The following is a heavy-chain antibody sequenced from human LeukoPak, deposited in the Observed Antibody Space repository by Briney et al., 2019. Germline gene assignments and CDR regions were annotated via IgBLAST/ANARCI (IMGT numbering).Heavy chain of an antibody. Sequence: KPSETLSLTCAVYGGSFSGYYWSWIRQPPGKGLEWIGEINHSGSTNYNPSLKSRVTISVDTSKNQFSLKLSSVTAADTAAYYCARGGAPHSRGYYYWGRALYFDYWGQGTLVTVSS. J-gene: IGHJ4*02. CDR3: ARGGAPHSRGYYYWGRALYFDY. CDR1: GGSFSGYY. D-gene: IGHD3-22*01. CDR2: INHSGST. V-gene: IGHV4-34*01.